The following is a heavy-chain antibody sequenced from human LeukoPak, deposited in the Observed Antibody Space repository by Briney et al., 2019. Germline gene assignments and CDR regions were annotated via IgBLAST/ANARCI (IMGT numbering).Heavy chain of an antibody. CDR3: ARSRIAAPYGSSDY. CDR2: IYTSGCS. V-gene: IGHV4-4*07. CDR1: GGSISSYY. D-gene: IGHD6-6*01. J-gene: IGHJ4*02. Sequence: SEPLSLTCTVSGGSISSYYWSWIRQPAGKGLEWIGRIYTSGCSNYNPSLKSRVTISVDTSKNQFSLKLSSVTAADTAVDDCARSRIAAPYGSSDYWGQGTLVTVSS.